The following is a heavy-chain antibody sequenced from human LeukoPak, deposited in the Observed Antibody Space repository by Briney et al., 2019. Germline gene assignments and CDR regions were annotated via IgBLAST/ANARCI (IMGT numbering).Heavy chain of an antibody. V-gene: IGHV3-23*01. CDR2: ISGSGGST. CDR1: GFTFSSYA. Sequence: PGGSLRLSCAASGFTFSSYAMSWVRQAPGKGLEWVSAISGSGGSTYYADSVKGRFTISRDNSKNTLYLQMNSLRAEDTAVYYCAKDSNMLRGVITRSDYWGQGTLVTVSS. CDR3: AKDSNMLRGVITRSDY. J-gene: IGHJ4*02. D-gene: IGHD3-10*01.